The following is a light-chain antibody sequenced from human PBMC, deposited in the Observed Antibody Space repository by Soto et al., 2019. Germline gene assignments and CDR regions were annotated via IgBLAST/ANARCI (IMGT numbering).Light chain of an antibody. Sequence: EIVMTPSPATLSVSPGERATLSCRASQSVSSNLAWYQQKPGQAPRLLIYDAINRATGIPARFSGSGSGTDFTLTISSLQPEDVATYYCQKYNSALTFGQGTRLEIK. CDR3: QKYNSALT. CDR1: QSVSSN. V-gene: IGKV3D-15*01. CDR2: DAI. J-gene: IGKJ5*01.